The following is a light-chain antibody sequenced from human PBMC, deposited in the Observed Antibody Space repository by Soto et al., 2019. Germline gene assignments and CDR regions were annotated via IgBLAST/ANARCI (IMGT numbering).Light chain of an antibody. J-gene: IGLJ3*02. CDR2: EAY. CDR3: CSYAGSSTWV. Sequence: QSVLTQPASVSGSPGQSITISCSGTSSDVGSYSLVSWFQQHPGKAPKLMIYEAYKRPSGVSNRFSGSKSGNTASLTISGLQAEAEADYYCCSYAGSSTWVFGGGTKLTVL. V-gene: IGLV2-23*01. CDR1: SSDVGSYSL.